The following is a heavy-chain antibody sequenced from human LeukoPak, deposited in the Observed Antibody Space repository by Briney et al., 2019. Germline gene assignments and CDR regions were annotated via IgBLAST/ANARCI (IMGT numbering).Heavy chain of an antibody. D-gene: IGHD5-12*01. CDR1: GFALSIYG. CDR2: VRYDGSNE. CDR3: ARESNGGYHSGGPKY. J-gene: IGHJ4*02. Sequence: GGSLGLSCIASGFALSIYGMHWVRQAPGKGQDWVAFVRYDGSNEYYADSVKGRFTISRDNSKNTLYLQMNSLRVEDTAVYSCARESNGGYHSGGPKYWGLGTLVTVSS. V-gene: IGHV3-30*02.